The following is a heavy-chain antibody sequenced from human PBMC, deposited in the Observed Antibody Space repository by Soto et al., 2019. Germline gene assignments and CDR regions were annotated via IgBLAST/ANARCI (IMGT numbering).Heavy chain of an antibody. Sequence: ASVKVSCKVSGYTLTELSMHWVRQAPGKGLEWMGGFDPEDGETIYAQKFQGRVTMTEDTSTDTAYMELSSLRSEDTAVYYCATRFYCTNGVCYTWNWFDPWGQGTLVTVSS. D-gene: IGHD2-8*01. CDR2: FDPEDGET. V-gene: IGHV1-24*01. CDR1: GYTLTELS. CDR3: ATRFYCTNGVCYTWNWFDP. J-gene: IGHJ5*02.